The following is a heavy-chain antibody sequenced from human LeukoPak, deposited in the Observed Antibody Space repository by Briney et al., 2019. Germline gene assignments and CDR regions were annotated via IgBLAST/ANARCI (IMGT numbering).Heavy chain of an antibody. CDR2: ISWNSGSI. D-gene: IGHD2-21*01. V-gene: IGHV3-9*01. CDR1: GFTFDDYA. J-gene: IGHJ5*02. Sequence: GGSLRLSCAASGFTFDDYAMHWVRQAPGKGLEWVSGISWNSGSIGYADSVKGRFTISRDNAKNSLYLQMNSLRAEDTALYYCLSHNLWGQGNLVNVFS. CDR3: LSHNL.